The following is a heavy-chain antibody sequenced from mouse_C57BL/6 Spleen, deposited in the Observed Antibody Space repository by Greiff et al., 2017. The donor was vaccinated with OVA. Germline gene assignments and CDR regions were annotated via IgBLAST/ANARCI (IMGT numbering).Heavy chain of an antibody. CDR2: INPSSGYT. Sequence: QVHVKQSGAELARPGASVKMSCKASGYTFTSYTMHWVKQRPGQGLEWIGYINPSSGYTKYNQKFKDKATLTADKSSSTAYMQLSSLTSEDSAVYYCARKDGSSFYAMDYWGQGTSVTVSS. CDR1: GYTFTSYT. J-gene: IGHJ4*01. V-gene: IGHV1-4*01. CDR3: ARKDGSSFYAMDY. D-gene: IGHD1-1*01.